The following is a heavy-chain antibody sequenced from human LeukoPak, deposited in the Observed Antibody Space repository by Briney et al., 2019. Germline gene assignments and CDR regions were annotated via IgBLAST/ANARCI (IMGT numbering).Heavy chain of an antibody. CDR1: GLTFSSYS. J-gene: IGHJ4*02. V-gene: IGHV3-48*04. Sequence: PGGSLRLSCAASGLTFSSYSMNWVRQAPGKGLEWVSYISSSSSTIYYADSLKGRFTISRDNAKNSLYLQMNSLRAEDTAVYYCARGRATHDYGDYSEWGQGTLVTVSS. CDR2: ISSSSSTI. D-gene: IGHD4-17*01. CDR3: ARGRATHDYGDYSE.